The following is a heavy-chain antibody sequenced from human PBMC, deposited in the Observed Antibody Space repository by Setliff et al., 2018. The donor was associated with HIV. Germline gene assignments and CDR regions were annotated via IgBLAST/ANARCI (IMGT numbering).Heavy chain of an antibody. CDR1: GFTVSRYY. CDR2: IYSGGTT. Sequence: GGSLRLSCAASGFTVSRYYMSWVRQAPGKGLEWVSIIYSGGTTYYADSVKGRFIISRHNSNNTLYLQMNSLRAEDSAMYYCARDRGRGMAPSGILDYYYMDVWGKGTKVTVSS. CDR3: ARDRGRGMAPSGILDYYYMDV. D-gene: IGHD6-13*01. V-gene: IGHV3-53*04. J-gene: IGHJ6*03.